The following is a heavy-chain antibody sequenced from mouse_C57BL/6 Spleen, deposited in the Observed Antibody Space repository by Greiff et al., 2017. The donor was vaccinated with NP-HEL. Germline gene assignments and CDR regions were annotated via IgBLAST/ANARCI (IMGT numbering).Heavy chain of an antibody. CDR2: IDPSDSET. J-gene: IGHJ3*01. V-gene: IGHV1-52*01. Sequence: QVQLQQPGAELVRPGSSVKLSCKASGYTFTSYWMHWVKQRPIQGLEWIGNIDPSDSETHYNQKFKDKATLTVDKSSSTAYMQLSSLTSEDSAVYYCARLGRYYDDDETASWFAYWGQGTLVTVSA. CDR1: GYTFTSYW. D-gene: IGHD2-4*01. CDR3: ARLGRYYDDDETASWFAY.